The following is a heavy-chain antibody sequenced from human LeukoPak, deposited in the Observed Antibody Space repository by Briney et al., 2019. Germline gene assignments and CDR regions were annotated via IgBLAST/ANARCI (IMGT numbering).Heavy chain of an antibody. J-gene: IGHJ4*02. V-gene: IGHV3-15*01. CDR2: IKSKTDGGTT. Sequence: PGGSLRLSCAASGFTFSSYWMSWVRQAPGKGLEWVGRIKSKTDGGTTDYAAPVKGRFTISRDDSKNTLYLQMNSLKTEDTAVYYCTTRVMVRGVMSGYYFDYWGQGTLVTVSS. CDR3: TTRVMVRGVMSGYYFDY. D-gene: IGHD3-10*01. CDR1: GFTFSSYW.